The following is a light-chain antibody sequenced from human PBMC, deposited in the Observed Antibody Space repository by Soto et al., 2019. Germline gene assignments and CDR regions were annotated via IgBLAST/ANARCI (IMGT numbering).Light chain of an antibody. Sequence: QSVLTQPPSASGTPGQRVTISCSGSSSNIGSNTVNWHQHLPGTAPKLLIYSNNQRPSGVPDRFSGSRSGTSASLAISGLQSEDEADYYCAAWDDSLNGPVFGGGTKLTVL. CDR3: AAWDDSLNGPV. CDR2: SNN. J-gene: IGLJ2*01. CDR1: SSNIGSNT. V-gene: IGLV1-44*01.